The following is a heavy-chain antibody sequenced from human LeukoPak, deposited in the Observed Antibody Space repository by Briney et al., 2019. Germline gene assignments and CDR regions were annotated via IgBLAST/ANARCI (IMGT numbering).Heavy chain of an antibody. D-gene: IGHD3-10*01. CDR3: ARAPGVLWFGEPTYYGMDV. V-gene: IGHV1-2*02. Sequence: ASVKVSCKASGYTFTGYYMHWVRQAPGQGLEWMGWINPNSDGTNYAQKFQGRVTMTRDTSISTAYMELSRLRSDDTAVYYCARAPGVLWFGEPTYYGMDVWGQGTTVTVSS. CDR2: INPNSDGT. J-gene: IGHJ6*02. CDR1: GYTFTGYY.